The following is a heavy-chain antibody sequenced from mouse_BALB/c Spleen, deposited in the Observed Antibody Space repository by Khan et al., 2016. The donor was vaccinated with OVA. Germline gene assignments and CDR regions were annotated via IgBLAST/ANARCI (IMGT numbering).Heavy chain of an antibody. CDR1: GYTFTDYT. J-gene: IGHJ4*01. V-gene: IGHV1S137*01. D-gene: IGHD1-1*01. Sequence: QVQLKESGAELVRPGVSVKISCKGSGYTFTDYTIHWVKQSHAKSLEWIGVISTYYGDAKYNQKFKDKATMTVDKSSNTAYMELARLTSDDSAIYYCARSFSTTAALYAMDYGGQGTSVTVSS. CDR3: ARSFSTTAALYAMDY. CDR2: ISTYYGDA.